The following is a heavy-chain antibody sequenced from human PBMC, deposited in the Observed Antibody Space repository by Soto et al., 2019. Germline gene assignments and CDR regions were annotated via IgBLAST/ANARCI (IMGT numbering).Heavy chain of an antibody. CDR3: TRAKSEGAKYFDY. J-gene: IGHJ4*02. CDR1: GFTFGDYA. Sequence: QPGGSLRLSCTASGFTFGDYAMSWVRQAPGKGLEWVGFIRSKAYGGTTEYAASVKGRFTISRDDSKSIAYLQMNSLKTEDTAVYYCTRAKSEGAKYFDYWGQGTLVTVSS. D-gene: IGHD1-26*01. CDR2: IRSKAYGGTT. V-gene: IGHV3-49*04.